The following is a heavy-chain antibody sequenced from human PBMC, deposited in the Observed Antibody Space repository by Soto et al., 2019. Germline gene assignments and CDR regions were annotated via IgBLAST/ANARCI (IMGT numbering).Heavy chain of an antibody. CDR1: GYSCTNYC. CDR2: IYPGDSDT. Sequence: PGESLKIWCNGSGYSCTNYCIGCVRQMPGKGLEWMGIIYPGDSDTRYSPSFQGQVTISADKSISTAYLQWSSLKASDTAMYYCARHPPYGMDVWGQGTTVTVSS. V-gene: IGHV5-51*01. CDR3: ARHPPYGMDV. J-gene: IGHJ6*02.